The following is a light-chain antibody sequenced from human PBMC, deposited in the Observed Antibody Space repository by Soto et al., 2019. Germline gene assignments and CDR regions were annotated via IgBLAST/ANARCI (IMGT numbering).Light chain of an antibody. CDR2: EAS. CDR3: QHYGSSPIFS. CDR1: QSVSSTF. V-gene: IGKV3-20*01. J-gene: IGKJ3*01. Sequence: EIVLTQSPGTLSLSPGDSATLSCRASQSVSSTFLAWYQHKPGRPPSLLIHEASSRATGIPDRFTGSGSGTYFTLTISILEPDDFAVYYCQHYGSSPIFSFGPGTRVDI.